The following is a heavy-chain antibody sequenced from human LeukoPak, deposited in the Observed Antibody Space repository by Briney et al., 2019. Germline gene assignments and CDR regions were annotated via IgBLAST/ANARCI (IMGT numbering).Heavy chain of an antibody. V-gene: IGHV4-34*01. CDR2: INHSGST. CDR3: ARGRAYSSSWGYYYGMDV. Sequence: SETLSLTCAVYGGSFSGYYWSWIRQPPGKGLEWIGEINHSGSTNYNPSLKSRVTISVDTSKNQFSLKLSSVTAADTAVYYCARGRAYSSSWGYYYGMDVWGQGTTVTVSS. J-gene: IGHJ6*02. CDR1: GGSFSGYY. D-gene: IGHD6-13*01.